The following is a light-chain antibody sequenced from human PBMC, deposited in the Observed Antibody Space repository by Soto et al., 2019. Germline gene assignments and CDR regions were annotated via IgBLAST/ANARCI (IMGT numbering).Light chain of an antibody. J-gene: IGLJ3*02. CDR3: CSYAGSSIWV. V-gene: IGLV2-23*01. Sequence: QSALTQPASVSGSPGQSITISCTGTSSDVGSYNLVSWYQQHPGKAPKLMIYEDNKRPSGVSNRFSGSKSGNTASLTISGLQAEDAADYYCCSYAGSSIWVFGGGTKLTVL. CDR2: EDN. CDR1: SSDVGSYNL.